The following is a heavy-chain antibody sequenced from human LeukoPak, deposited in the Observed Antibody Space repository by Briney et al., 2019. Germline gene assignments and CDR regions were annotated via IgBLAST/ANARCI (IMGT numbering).Heavy chain of an antibody. J-gene: IGHJ4*02. CDR2: IYHSGST. CDR3: ARSSLMHDYGDLPFDY. V-gene: IGHV4-30-2*01. D-gene: IGHD4-17*01. CDR1: GGSISSGGYS. Sequence: PSQTLSLTCAVSGGSISSGGYSWSWIRQPPGKGLEWIGYIYHSGSTYYNPSLKSRVTISVDRSKNQFSLKLSSVTAADTAVYYCARSSLMHDYGDLPFDYWGQGTLVTVSS.